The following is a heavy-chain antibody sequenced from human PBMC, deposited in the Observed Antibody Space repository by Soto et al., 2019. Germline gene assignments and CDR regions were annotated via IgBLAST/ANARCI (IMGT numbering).Heavy chain of an antibody. Sequence: QVQLVQSGAEVKKPGASVKVSCKASGYTFTSYGISWVRQAPGQGLEWMGWISAYNGNTNYAQKLQGRVTMTTDTSTSTAYMELRSLRSDDTAVYYCARDFAGVRSSGWYDLFDYWGQGTLVTVSS. CDR3: ARDFAGVRSSGWYDLFDY. D-gene: IGHD6-19*01. CDR1: GYTFTSYG. J-gene: IGHJ4*02. V-gene: IGHV1-18*01. CDR2: ISAYNGNT.